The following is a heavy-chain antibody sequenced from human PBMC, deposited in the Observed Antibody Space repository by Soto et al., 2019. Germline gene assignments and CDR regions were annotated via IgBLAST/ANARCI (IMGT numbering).Heavy chain of an antibody. CDR1: GGSFSGYY. J-gene: IGHJ4*02. D-gene: IGHD6-19*01. Sequence: SETLSLTCAVYGGSFSGYYWSWIRQPPGKGLEWIGEINHSGSTNYNPSLKSRVTISVDTSKNQFSLKLSSVTAADTAVYYCARGHSSGWQSYWGQGTLVTVS. CDR2: INHSGST. CDR3: ARGHSSGWQSY. V-gene: IGHV4-34*01.